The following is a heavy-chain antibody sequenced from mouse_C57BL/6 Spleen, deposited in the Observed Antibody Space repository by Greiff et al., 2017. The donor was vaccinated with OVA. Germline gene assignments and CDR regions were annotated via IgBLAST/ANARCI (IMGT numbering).Heavy chain of an antibody. CDR1: GYAFSSYW. V-gene: IGHV1-80*01. CDR2: IYPGDGDT. D-gene: IGHD2-2*01. CDR3: ARRGSTMVTTGAMDY. J-gene: IGHJ4*01. Sequence: VQLQQSGAELVKPGASVKISCKASGYAFSSYWMNWVKQRPGKGLEWIGQIYPGDGDTNYNGKFKGKATLTADKSSSTAYMQLSSLTSEDSAVYFCARRGSTMVTTGAMDYWGQGTSVTVSS.